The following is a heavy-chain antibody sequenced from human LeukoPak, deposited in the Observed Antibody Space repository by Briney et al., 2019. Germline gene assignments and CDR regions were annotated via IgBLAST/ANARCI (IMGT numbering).Heavy chain of an antibody. J-gene: IGHJ4*02. D-gene: IGHD6-19*01. CDR1: GFTFSSYA. CDR3: AAGYSSGWYVRYFDY. CDR2: ISGSGGST. Sequence: PGASLRLSCAASGFTFSSYAMSRVRQAPGKGLEWVSAISGSGGSTYYADSVKGRFTISRDNSKNTLYLQMNSLRAEDTAVYYCAAGYSSGWYVRYFDYWGQGTLVTVSS. V-gene: IGHV3-23*01.